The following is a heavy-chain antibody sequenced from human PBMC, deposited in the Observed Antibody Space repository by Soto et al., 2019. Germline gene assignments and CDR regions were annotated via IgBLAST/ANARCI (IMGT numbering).Heavy chain of an antibody. CDR2: INPNSGGT. CDR3: ARDRGRFLGYHYGMYV. D-gene: IGHD3-3*01. CDR1: GYTFTGYY. Sequence: ASVKDSFKTAGYTFTGYYMHWVRQAPGQGLEWMGWINPNSGGTNYAQKFQGWVTMTRDTSISTAYMELSRLRSDDTAVYYCARDRGRFLGYHYGMYVWGQGLXVTVSS. J-gene: IGHJ6*02. V-gene: IGHV1-2*04.